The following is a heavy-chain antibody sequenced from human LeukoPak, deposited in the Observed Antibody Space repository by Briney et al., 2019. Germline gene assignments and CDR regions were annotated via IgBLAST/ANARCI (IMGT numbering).Heavy chain of an antibody. J-gene: IGHJ4*02. CDR3: AREEDCTNGVCYFFGY. CDR1: GGSFSGYY. V-gene: IGHV4-34*01. CDR2: INHSGST. Sequence: PSETLSLTCAVYGGSFSGYYWSWIRQPPGKGLEWIGEINHSGSTNYNPSLKSRVTMSVDTSKNQFSLKLSSVTAADTAVYYCAREEDCTNGVCYFFGYWGQGTLVTVSS. D-gene: IGHD2-8*01.